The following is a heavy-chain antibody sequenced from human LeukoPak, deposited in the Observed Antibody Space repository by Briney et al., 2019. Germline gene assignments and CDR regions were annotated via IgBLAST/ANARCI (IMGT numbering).Heavy chain of an antibody. D-gene: IGHD6-6*01. V-gene: IGHV1-69-2*01. CDR1: GYTFTDYY. CDR3: ATASID. Sequence: ASVKVSCKVSGYTFTDYYMHWAQQAPGKGLEWVGLVNPAEGKTIYAEKFQGTVTITPDTSTDTACTELSSLTSEDTAVYYCATASIDWGQGTLVTVSS. J-gene: IGHJ4*02. CDR2: VNPAEGKT.